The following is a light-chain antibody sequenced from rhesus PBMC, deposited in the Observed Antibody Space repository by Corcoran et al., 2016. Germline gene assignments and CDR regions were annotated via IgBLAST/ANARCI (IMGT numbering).Light chain of an antibody. CDR3: QQYSNWWT. CDR1: QSVSNY. Sequence: ETVMTQSPATLSLSPGERATLSCTASQSVSNYVSWYQQKPEQAPRLLIYGASIRATGIPDRFSGSGSGTDFTRTISSLEPEDFAVYYCQQYSNWWTFGQGTKVEIK. CDR2: GAS. V-gene: IGKV3S9*01. J-gene: IGKJ1*01.